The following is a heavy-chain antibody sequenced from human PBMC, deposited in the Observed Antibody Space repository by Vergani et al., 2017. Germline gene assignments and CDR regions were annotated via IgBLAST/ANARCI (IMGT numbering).Heavy chain of an antibody. J-gene: IGHJ2*01. V-gene: IGHV1-58*02. CDR2: IVVGSGNT. Sequence: QLVQSGPEVKKPGTSVKVSCKASGFTFTSSAMQWVRQARGQRLEWIGWIVVGSGNTNYAQKFQERVTITRDMSTSTAYMELSSLRAEDTAVYYCARALGGYCSGGSCYSLLAGNWYFDLWGRGTLVTVSS. CDR3: ARALGGYCSGGSCYSLLAGNWYFDL. D-gene: IGHD2-15*01. CDR1: GFTFTSSA.